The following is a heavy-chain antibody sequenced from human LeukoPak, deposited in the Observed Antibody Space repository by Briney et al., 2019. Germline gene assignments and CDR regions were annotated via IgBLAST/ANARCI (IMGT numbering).Heavy chain of an antibody. CDR2: ISYDGSNK. CDR1: GFTFSGSA. CDR3: AREAPFGY. Sequence: GGSLRLFCAASGFTFSGSAMHWVRQAPGKGLEWVAFISYDGSNKYYADSVRGRFTISRDNSKNTLYLQMNSLTTEDTAVYYCAREAPFGYWGQGTLVTVSS. V-gene: IGHV3-30*04. J-gene: IGHJ4*02.